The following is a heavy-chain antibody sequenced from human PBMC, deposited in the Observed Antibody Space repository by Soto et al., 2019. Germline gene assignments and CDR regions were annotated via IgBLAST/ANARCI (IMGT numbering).Heavy chain of an antibody. J-gene: IGHJ4*02. Sequence: QVQLVESGGGVVQPGRSLRLSCAASGFTFNTYGMHWVRQAPGKGLDWVAVIWYDGSNKYYADSVKGRFTISRDNSKNTLYLQMNSLRAEDTAVYYCATFTFGGLDSWGQGTLVTVSS. CDR2: IWYDGSNK. D-gene: IGHD3-16*01. CDR3: ATFTFGGLDS. CDR1: GFTFNTYG. V-gene: IGHV3-33*01.